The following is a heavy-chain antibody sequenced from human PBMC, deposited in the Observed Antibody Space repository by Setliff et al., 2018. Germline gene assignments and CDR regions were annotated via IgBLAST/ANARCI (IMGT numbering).Heavy chain of an antibody. CDR1: GDSISSYY. J-gene: IGHJ4*02. CDR2: IYYSGST. Sequence: SETLSLTCTVSGDSISSYYWSWIRQPPGKGLEWIGYIYYSGSTNYNPSLKSRVTMSVATFENHFSLKLNSLTAADTAVYYCARDNTIVGATDYWGQGALVTVSS. V-gene: IGHV4-59*01. D-gene: IGHD1-26*01. CDR3: ARDNTIVGATDY.